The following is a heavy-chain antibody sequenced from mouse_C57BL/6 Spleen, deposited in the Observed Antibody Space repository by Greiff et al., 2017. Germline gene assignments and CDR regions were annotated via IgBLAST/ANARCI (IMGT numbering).Heavy chain of an antibody. J-gene: IGHJ4*01. D-gene: IGHD2-3*01. V-gene: IGHV1-26*01. CDR3: ARGDDGYYWYAMDY. Sequence: VQLQQSGPELVKPGASVKISCKASGYTFTDYYMNWVKQSHGKSLEWIGDINPNNGGTSYNQKFKGKATLTVDKSSSTAYMELRSLTSEDSAVYYCARGDDGYYWYAMDYWGQGTSVTVSS. CDR1: GYTFTDYY. CDR2: INPNNGGT.